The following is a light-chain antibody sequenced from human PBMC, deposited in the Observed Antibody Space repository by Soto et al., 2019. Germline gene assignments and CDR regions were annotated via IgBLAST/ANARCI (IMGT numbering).Light chain of an antibody. CDR1: SRDVDAYNY. J-gene: IGLJ1*01. CDR2: DVS. CDR3: GLYTTSSNYV. V-gene: IGLV2-14*01. Sequence: QSALTQPASVSGSPGQSITISCTGTSRDVDAYNYVSWYQQYPGKAPKLMIYDVSNRPSGVSNRFSGSKSGNTASLTISGLQAEDEADYYCGLYTTSSNYVFGTGTELTVL.